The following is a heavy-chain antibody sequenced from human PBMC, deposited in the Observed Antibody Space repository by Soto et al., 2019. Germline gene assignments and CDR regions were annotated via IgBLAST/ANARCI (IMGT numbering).Heavy chain of an antibody. CDR3: ARDEAAAGTRDDAFDI. V-gene: IGHV3-7*05. Sequence: GGSLRLSCAASGFTFSSYWMSWVRQAPGKGLEWVANIKQDGSEKYYVDSVKGRFTISRDNAKNSLYLQMNSLRAEDTAVYYCARDEAAAGTRDDAFDIWGQGTMVTVSS. J-gene: IGHJ3*02. CDR1: GFTFSSYW. D-gene: IGHD6-13*01. CDR2: IKQDGSEK.